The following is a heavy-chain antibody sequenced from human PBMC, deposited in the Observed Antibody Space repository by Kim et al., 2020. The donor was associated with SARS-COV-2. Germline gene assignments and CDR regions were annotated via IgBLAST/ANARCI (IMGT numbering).Heavy chain of an antibody. Sequence: GGSLRLSCAASGFTFSSYGMHWVRQAPGKGLEWVAVIWYDGSNKYYADSVKGRFTISRDNSKNTLYLQMNSLRAEDTAVYYCAREPYSRGGYYYYGMDVWGQGTTVTVSS. CDR1: GFTFSSYG. V-gene: IGHV3-33*01. CDR3: AREPYSRGGYYYYGMDV. CDR2: IWYDGSNK. D-gene: IGHD6-13*01. J-gene: IGHJ6*02.